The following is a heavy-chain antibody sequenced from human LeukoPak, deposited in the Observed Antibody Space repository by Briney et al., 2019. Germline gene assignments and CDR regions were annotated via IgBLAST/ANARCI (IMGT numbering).Heavy chain of an antibody. CDR2: INPNSGGT. CDR3: ARDFRYYDFWSGPMPHDAFDI. V-gene: IGHV1-2*02. J-gene: IGHJ3*02. D-gene: IGHD3-3*01. CDR1: GYTFTGYY. Sequence: ASVKVSCKASGYTFTGYYMHWVRQAPGQGLEWMGWINPNSGGTNYAQKFQGRVTMTRDTSISTAYMELSRLRSDDTAVYYCARDFRYYDFWSGPMPHDAFDIWGQGTMVTVSS.